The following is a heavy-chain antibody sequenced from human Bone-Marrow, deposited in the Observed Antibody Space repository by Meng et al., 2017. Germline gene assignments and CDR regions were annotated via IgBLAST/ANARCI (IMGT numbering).Heavy chain of an antibody. Sequence: GQLVPGKGLEWVSSISSSSSYIYYADSVKGRFTISRDNAKNSLYLQMNSLRAEDTAVYYCAREGGYGDYFDYWGQGTLVTVSS. J-gene: IGHJ4*02. CDR3: AREGGYGDYFDY. D-gene: IGHD4-17*01. V-gene: IGHV3-21*01. CDR2: ISSSSSYI.